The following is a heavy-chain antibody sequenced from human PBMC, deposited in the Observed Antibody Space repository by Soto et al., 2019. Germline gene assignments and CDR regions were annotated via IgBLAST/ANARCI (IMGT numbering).Heavy chain of an antibody. D-gene: IGHD3-10*01. CDR3: ASAAGRFGGLCWFDP. CDR2: INPRGFFT. J-gene: IGHJ5*02. CDR1: GYTFTSYN. V-gene: IGHV1-46*01. Sequence: QVQLVQSGAEVKKPGASVKVSCKASGYTFTSYNIHWVRQAPGQGLAWVGMINPRGFFTTYAQKFRGRVTMTGDTSTSVVYMELTNLRSEDPAVYYCASAAGRFGGLCWFDPWGKGTLVSVSS.